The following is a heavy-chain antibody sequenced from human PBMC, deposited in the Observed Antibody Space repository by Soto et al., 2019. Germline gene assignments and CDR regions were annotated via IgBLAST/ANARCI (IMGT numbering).Heavy chain of an antibody. V-gene: IGHV3-23*01. D-gene: IGHD6-25*01. CDR2: ISDSGGGT. CDR3: AKRRVVAAATFSYYYGMDV. CDR1: GFTFSSYA. Sequence: PGGSLRLSCAASGFTFSSYAMTWVRQAPGKGLEWVSVISDSGGGTYYADSVRGRFTISRDNSKNTLYLQMNSLRVEDSAVYFCAKRRVVAAATFSYYYGMDVWGLGTTVTVSS. J-gene: IGHJ6*02.